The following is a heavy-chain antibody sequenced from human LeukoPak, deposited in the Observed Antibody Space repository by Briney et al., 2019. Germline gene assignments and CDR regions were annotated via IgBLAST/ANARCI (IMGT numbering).Heavy chain of an antibody. J-gene: IGHJ4*02. V-gene: IGHV3-23*01. Sequence: GGSLRLSCAASGLTFSSYAMSWVRQAPGNGMEWVSGVSGSGGTTYYADSVKGRFTISRDNSKNTLYLQMNSLRAEDTAIYYCAKDWNWNYYGSTVYWGQGTLVTVSS. CDR2: VSGSGGTT. CDR3: AKDWNWNYYGSTVY. CDR1: GLTFSSYA. D-gene: IGHD3-10*01.